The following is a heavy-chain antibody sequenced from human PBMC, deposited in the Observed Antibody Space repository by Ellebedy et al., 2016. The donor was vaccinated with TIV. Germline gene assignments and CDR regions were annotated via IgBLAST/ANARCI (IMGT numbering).Heavy chain of an antibody. CDR1: GGSISSSSYY. Sequence: SETLSLTXTVSGGSISSSSYYWGWIRQPPGKGLEWIGSIYYSGSTYYNPSLKSRVTISVDTSKNQFSLKLSSVTAADTAVYYCASSNSGWYSYYGMDVWGQGTTVTVSS. J-gene: IGHJ6*02. V-gene: IGHV4-39*07. D-gene: IGHD6-19*01. CDR3: ASSNSGWYSYYGMDV. CDR2: IYYSGST.